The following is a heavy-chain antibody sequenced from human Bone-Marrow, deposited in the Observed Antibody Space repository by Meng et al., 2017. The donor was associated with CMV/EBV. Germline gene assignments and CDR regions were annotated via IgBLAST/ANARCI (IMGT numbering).Heavy chain of an antibody. CDR1: GFTFSSYS. Sequence: GESLKISCAASGFTFSSYSMNWVRQAPGKGLEWVGRTRNKANSYTTEYAPSVKGRFTISRDDSKNSLYLQMNSLKTEDTAVYYCAREGSSSYGMNVWGQGTTVTVSS. CDR3: AREGSSSYGMNV. CDR2: TRNKANSYTT. J-gene: IGHJ6*02. D-gene: IGHD3-10*01. V-gene: IGHV3-72*01.